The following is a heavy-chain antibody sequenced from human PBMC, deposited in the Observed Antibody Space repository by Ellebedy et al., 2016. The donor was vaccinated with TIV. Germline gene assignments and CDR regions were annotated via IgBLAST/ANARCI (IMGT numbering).Heavy chain of an antibody. CDR1: GGSISSSNW. V-gene: IGHV4-4*02. Sequence: MPGGSLRLSCAVSGGSISSSNWWSWVRQPPGKGLEWIGEIYHSGSTNYNPSLKSRVTISVDKSKNQFSLKLSSVTAADTAVYYCARSYDSSGYPSRGDAFDIWGQGTMVTVSS. J-gene: IGHJ3*02. D-gene: IGHD3-22*01. CDR2: IYHSGST. CDR3: ARSYDSSGYPSRGDAFDI.